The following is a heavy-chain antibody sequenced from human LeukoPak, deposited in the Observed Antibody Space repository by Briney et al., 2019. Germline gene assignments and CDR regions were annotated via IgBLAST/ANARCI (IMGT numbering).Heavy chain of an antibody. D-gene: IGHD2/OR15-2a*01. CDR2: ISSSSTYI. CDR1: GFTFSSYT. CDR3: VRSHNSANFPNWFDH. V-gene: IGHV3-21*01. Sequence: PGGSLRLSCAASGFTFSSYTMNWVRQAPGKGLEWVSSISSSSTYIYYADSVKGRFTISRDNAKNSLYLQMNSLRAEDTAVYYCVRSHNSANFPNWFDHWGQGTLVTVSS. J-gene: IGHJ5*02.